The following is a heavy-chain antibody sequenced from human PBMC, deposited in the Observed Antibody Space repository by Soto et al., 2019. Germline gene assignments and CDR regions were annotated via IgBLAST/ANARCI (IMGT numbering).Heavy chain of an antibody. J-gene: IGHJ4*02. CDR3: ARAGYDILTGYYRHFDY. V-gene: IGHV1-18*04. CDR1: GYTFTSYG. D-gene: IGHD3-9*01. Sequence: QVQLVQSGAEVKKPGASVKVSCKASGYTFTSYGISWVRQAPGQGLEWMGWISAYNGNTNYAQKLQGRVTMTTDTSTSTAYMELRSLRSDNTAVYYCARAGYDILTGYYRHFDYWGQGTLVTVSS. CDR2: ISAYNGNT.